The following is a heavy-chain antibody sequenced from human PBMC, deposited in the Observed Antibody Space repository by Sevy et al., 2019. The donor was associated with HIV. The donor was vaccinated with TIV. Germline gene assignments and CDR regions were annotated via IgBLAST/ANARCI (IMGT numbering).Heavy chain of an antibody. D-gene: IGHD3-10*01. CDR3: VRGYFGSGSYRLLY. Sequence: ASVKVSCKASGYSFTGFYIHWMRQAPGQGLEWMGWINPNNGDAKYAQKYQGRVTMTRDTSSPTTYMELTSRRSDDTGMYYCVRGYFGSGSYRLLYWGQGAPVTGSS. CDR1: GYSFTGFY. J-gene: IGHJ4*02. V-gene: IGHV1-2*02. CDR2: INPNNGDA.